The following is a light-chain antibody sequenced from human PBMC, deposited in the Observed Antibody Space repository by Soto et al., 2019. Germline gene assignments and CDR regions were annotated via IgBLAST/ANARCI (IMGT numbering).Light chain of an antibody. CDR3: QQHNSYSWT. CDR2: DAS. V-gene: IGKV1-5*01. Sequence: DIEIPGSRSTLSAYGGDDVTLTFRASQSISSWLAWYQQKPGKAPKLLIYDASSLESGVPSRFNGSGSGTEFTLTISNLQPDDFATYYCQQHNSYSWTFGQGTKVDI. CDR1: QSISSW. J-gene: IGKJ1*01.